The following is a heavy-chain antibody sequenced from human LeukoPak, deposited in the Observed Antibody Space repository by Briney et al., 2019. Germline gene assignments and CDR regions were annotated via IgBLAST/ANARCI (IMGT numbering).Heavy chain of an antibody. J-gene: IGHJ4*02. CDR3: ARGGADYDSWSGYFITTPFDY. CDR2: SYYSGST. V-gene: IGHV4-59*01. CDR1: GGSISSYY. Sequence: SETLSLTCTVSGGSISSYYWSWIRQPPGKGPEWIGYSYYSGSTNYNPSLKSRVTISVDTSKNQFSLKMSSVTAADTAVYYCARGGADYDSWSGYFITTPFDYWGQGTLVTVSS. D-gene: IGHD3-3*01.